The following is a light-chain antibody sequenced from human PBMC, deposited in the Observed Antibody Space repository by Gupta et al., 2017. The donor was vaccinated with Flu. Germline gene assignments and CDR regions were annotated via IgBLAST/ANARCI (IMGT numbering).Light chain of an antibody. CDR3: QQYKNWPRG. J-gene: IGKJ4*01. CDR1: QSVATN. CDR2: GAS. V-gene: IGKV3-15*01. Sequence: ETVMTQSPATLSVSPEERATLSCRASQSVATNLAWYQQKPGQAPRLLIYGASTRATGVPARFSGSASGTEFTLTISSLQSEDFAVYCCQQYKNWPRGFGGGTKVEIK.